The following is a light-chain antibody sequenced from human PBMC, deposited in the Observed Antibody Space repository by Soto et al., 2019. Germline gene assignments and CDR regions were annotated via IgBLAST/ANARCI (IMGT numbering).Light chain of an antibody. J-gene: IGLJ1*01. CDR3: SSYTSSSTEV. Sequence: QSVLTQPASVSGSPGQSIAISCAGTSSDVGAYIYVSWYQHHPGKAPKLILYDVSARPSGVSDRFSGSKSGNTASLTISGLQPEDEADYYSSSYTSSSTEVFGTGTKVTVL. CDR1: SSDVGAYIY. CDR2: DVS. V-gene: IGLV2-14*03.